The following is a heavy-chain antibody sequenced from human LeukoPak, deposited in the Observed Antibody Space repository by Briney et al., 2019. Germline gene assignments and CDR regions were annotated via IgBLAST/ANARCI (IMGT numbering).Heavy chain of an antibody. D-gene: IGHD2-21*02. CDR3: ARTSVDCLDC. V-gene: IGHV3-11*04. CDR2: INADSGTK. CDR1: GFTFSDYY. Sequence: PGGSLRLSCAASGFTFSDYYMSWIRQLPGKEPECISYINADSGTKYYADSVKGRFSISRDNAKNSLYLQMHSLRAEDTAVYYCARTSVDCLDCWGQGTLVTVSS. J-gene: IGHJ4*02.